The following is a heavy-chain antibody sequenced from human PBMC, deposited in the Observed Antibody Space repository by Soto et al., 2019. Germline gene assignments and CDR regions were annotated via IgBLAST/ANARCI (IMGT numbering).Heavy chain of an antibody. Sequence: GGSLRLSCAASGFTFSSYWMHWVRQAPGKGLVWVSRINSDGSSTSYADSVKGRFTISRDNAKNTLYLQMNSLRAEDTAVYYCARVSGGSGSDYNLYYYYYMDVWGKGTTVSVSS. J-gene: IGHJ6*03. CDR3: ARVSGGSGSDYNLYYYYYMDV. D-gene: IGHD3-10*01. V-gene: IGHV3-74*01. CDR1: GFTFSSYW. CDR2: INSDGSST.